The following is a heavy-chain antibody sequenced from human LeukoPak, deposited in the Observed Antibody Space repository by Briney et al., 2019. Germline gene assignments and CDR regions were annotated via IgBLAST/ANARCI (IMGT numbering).Heavy chain of an antibody. CDR1: GFTFSSYW. CDR2: INSDGSST. V-gene: IGHV3-74*01. J-gene: IGHJ4*02. Sequence: GSLRLSCAASGFTFSSYWMHWVRQAPGKGLVWVSRINSDGSSTSYADSVKGRFTISRDNAKNTLYLQMNSLRAEDTAVYYCAREGIAVAGIDYWGQGTLVTVSS. D-gene: IGHD6-19*01. CDR3: AREGIAVAGIDY.